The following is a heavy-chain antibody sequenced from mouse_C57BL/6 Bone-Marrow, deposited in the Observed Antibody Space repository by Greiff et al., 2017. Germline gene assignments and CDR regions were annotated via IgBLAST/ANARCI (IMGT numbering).Heavy chain of an antibody. J-gene: IGHJ4*01. CDR1: GFTFSDFY. D-gene: IGHD1-1*01. Sequence: EVQVVESGGGLVQSGRSLRLSCATSGFTFSDFYMEWVRQAPGKGLEWIAASRNKANDYTTEYSASVKGRFIVSRDTSQSILYLQMNALRAEDTAIYYCARDAGYYGYYYAMDYWGQGTSVTVSS. CDR2: SRNKANDYTT. V-gene: IGHV7-1*01. CDR3: ARDAGYYGYYYAMDY.